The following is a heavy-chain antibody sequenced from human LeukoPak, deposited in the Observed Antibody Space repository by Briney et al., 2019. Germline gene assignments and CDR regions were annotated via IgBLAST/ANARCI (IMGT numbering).Heavy chain of an antibody. CDR1: GFTFSTYS. CDR2: ISSSSTII. J-gene: IGHJ4*02. D-gene: IGHD3-16*02. CDR3: ARDRDYVWGSYRTFDY. Sequence: PGGSLRLSCAASGFTFSTYSMSWVRQAPGKGLEWVSYISSSSTIIYYADFVKGRFTISRDNAKNSLYLQMNSLRAEDTAVYYCARDRDYVWGSYRTFDYWGQGTLVTVSS. V-gene: IGHV3-48*01.